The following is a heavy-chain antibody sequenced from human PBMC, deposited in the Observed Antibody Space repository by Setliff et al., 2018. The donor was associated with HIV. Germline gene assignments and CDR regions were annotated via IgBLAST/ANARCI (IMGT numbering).Heavy chain of an antibody. D-gene: IGHD1-26*01. CDR2: IIPIFGTA. CDR3: AREVGTYSGSYAVADGFDI. Sequence: ASVKVSCKASGGTFSSYAISWVRQAPGQGLEWIGGIIPIFGTANYAQKFQGRVTITTDESTGTTYMELSSLRSEDTAVYYCAREVGTYSGSYAVADGFDIWGQGTMVTVSS. CDR1: GGTFSSYA. V-gene: IGHV1-69*05. J-gene: IGHJ3*02.